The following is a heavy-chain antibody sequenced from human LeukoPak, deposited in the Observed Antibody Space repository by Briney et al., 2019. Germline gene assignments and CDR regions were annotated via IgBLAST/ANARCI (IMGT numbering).Heavy chain of an antibody. D-gene: IGHD6-13*01. J-gene: IGHJ4*02. CDR2: IWYDGTNK. V-gene: IGHV3-33*01. Sequence: GGSLRLSCAASGFSFRSFAMHWVRQAPGKGLDWVAIIWYDGTNKYYADSVKGRFTISRDNSKNTLFLQMSSLRVEDTAVYYCARAYGSKEIDSWGQGTLVTVSS. CDR3: ARAYGSKEIDS. CDR1: GFSFRSFA.